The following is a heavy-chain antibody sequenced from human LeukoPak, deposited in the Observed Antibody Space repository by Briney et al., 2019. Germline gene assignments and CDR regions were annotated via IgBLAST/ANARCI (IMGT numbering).Heavy chain of an antibody. CDR1: GFTFSSYA. CDR3: AKSRETGTRYFDY. D-gene: IGHD1-7*01. CDR2: IRGSGGST. J-gene: IGHJ4*02. Sequence: GGSLRLSCAASGFTFSSYAMSWVRQAPGKGLEWVAAIRGSGGSTYYADSVKGRFTISRDDSKNTLYLQMNSLRADDTAVYYCAKSRETGTRYFDYWGQGTLATVSS. V-gene: IGHV3-23*01.